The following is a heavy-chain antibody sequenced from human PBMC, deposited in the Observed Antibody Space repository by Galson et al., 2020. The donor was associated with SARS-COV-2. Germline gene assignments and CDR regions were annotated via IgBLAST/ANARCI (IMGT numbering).Heavy chain of an antibody. Sequence: QLGESLKISCTASGFTLRGYWMTWVRQPPGRGLERVDYINRDGTQEDYVDSARGRFTISRDNVESSVYLQMNSLRAEDTAVYYCARILPSGYYDHWGQGTLVTVSS. J-gene: IGHJ4*02. D-gene: IGHD1-1*01. V-gene: IGHV3-7*01. CDR1: GFTLRGYW. CDR2: INRDGTQE. CDR3: ARILPSGYYDH.